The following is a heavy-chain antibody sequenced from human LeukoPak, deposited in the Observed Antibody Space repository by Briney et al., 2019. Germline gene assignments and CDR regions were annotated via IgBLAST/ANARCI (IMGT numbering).Heavy chain of an antibody. V-gene: IGHV1-69*04. CDR2: IIPILGIA. Sequence: SVKVSCKASVGAFSSYAISWVRQAPGPGLEWMGRIIPILGIANYTQKLQSRVTITADNSTRTAYMQLSSLTHEDTAVYHCASIVAGYCSSTSCYPPWGQGTLVSVSS. D-gene: IGHD2-2*01. CDR3: ASIVAGYCSSTSCYPP. J-gene: IGHJ5*02. CDR1: VGAFSSYA.